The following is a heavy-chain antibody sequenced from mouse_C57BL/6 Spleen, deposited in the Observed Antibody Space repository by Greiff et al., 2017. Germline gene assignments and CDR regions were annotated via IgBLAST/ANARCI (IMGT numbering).Heavy chain of an antibody. J-gene: IGHJ2*01. CDR2: ISSGGSYT. CDR3: AKYYYGSSYFDY. V-gene: IGHV5-6*01. CDR1: GFTFSSYG. D-gene: IGHD1-1*01. Sequence: EVKLMESGGDLVKPGGSLKLSCAASGFTFSSYGMSWVRQTPDKRLEWVATISSGGSYTYYPDSVKGRVTISRDNAKNTLYLQMSSLKSEDTAFYYCAKYYYGSSYFDYWGQGTTLTVSS.